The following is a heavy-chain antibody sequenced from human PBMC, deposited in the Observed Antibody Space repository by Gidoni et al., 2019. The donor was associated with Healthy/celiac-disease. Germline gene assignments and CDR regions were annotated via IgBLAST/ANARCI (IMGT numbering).Heavy chain of an antibody. CDR2: IKQDGSEK. CDR1: GFTFSSHW. V-gene: IGHV3-7*01. CDR3: ASHGITMVQGVIMEGAFDI. Sequence: EVQLVESGGGLVQPGGSLRLSCAASGFTFSSHWMSWVRQAPGKGLEWVANIKQDGSEKYYVDSGKGRFTISRDNAKNSLYLQMNSLRAEDTAVYYCASHGITMVQGVIMEGAFDIWGQGTMVTVSS. D-gene: IGHD3-10*01. J-gene: IGHJ3*02.